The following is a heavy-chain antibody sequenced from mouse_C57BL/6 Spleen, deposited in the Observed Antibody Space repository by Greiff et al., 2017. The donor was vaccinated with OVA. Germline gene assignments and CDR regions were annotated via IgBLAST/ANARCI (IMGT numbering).Heavy chain of an antibody. Sequence: EVQLQESGPELVKPGASVKISCKASGYTFTDYYMNWVKQSHGKSLEWIGDINPNNGGTSYNQKFKGKATLTVDKSSSTAYMELRSLTSEDSAVYYCARTFYGTRYFDVWGTGTTVTVSS. D-gene: IGHD1-2*01. V-gene: IGHV1-26*01. J-gene: IGHJ1*03. CDR1: GYTFTDYY. CDR2: INPNNGGT. CDR3: ARTFYGTRYFDV.